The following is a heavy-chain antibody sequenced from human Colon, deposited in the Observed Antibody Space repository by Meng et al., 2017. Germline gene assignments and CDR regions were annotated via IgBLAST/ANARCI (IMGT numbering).Heavy chain of an antibody. CDR1: GDSISGFY. V-gene: IGHV4-59*01. D-gene: IGHD4/OR15-4a*01. Sequence: SETLSPTCIVSGDSISGFYWNWIRQSPGKGLKWIGFVLSGGSINYNPSLKSRVTISIDLSKSQFSLKLTSMTAADTAVYYCARVTDLGGARRFDYWGPGTLVTVSS. CDR2: VLSGGSI. J-gene: IGHJ4*02. CDR3: ARVTDLGGARRFDY.